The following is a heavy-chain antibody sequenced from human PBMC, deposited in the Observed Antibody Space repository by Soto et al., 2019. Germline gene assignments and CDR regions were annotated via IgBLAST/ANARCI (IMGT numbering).Heavy chain of an antibody. D-gene: IGHD5-18*01. CDR1: GFTFSSYG. J-gene: IGHJ1*01. Sequence: PGGSLRLSCAASGFTFSSYGMHWVRQAPGKGLEWVAVISYDGSNKYYADSVKGRFTISRDNSKNTLYLQMNSLRAEDTAVYYCAKDHQLWLLGEYFQHWGQGTLVTVSS. V-gene: IGHV3-30*18. CDR3: AKDHQLWLLGEYFQH. CDR2: ISYDGSNK.